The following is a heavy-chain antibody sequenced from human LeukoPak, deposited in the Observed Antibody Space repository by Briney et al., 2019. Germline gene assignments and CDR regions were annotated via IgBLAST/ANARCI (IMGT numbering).Heavy chain of an antibody. CDR3: ARGAPTVLLWFGAKTGLGY. J-gene: IGHJ4*02. Sequence: PSETLSLTCTVSGGSITSSSYYWGWVRQPPGKGLEWIGSIYYSGSTYNNPSLKSRVTTSIDTSKNQFSLKLSSVTAADTAVYYCARGAPTVLLWFGAKTGLGYWGQGTLVTVSS. CDR1: GGSITSSSYY. V-gene: IGHV4-39*01. D-gene: IGHD3-10*01. CDR2: IYYSGST.